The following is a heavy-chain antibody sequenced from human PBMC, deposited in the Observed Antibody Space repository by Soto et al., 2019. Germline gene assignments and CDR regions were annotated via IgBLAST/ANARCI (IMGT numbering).Heavy chain of an antibody. CDR3: AKLGQWLDYYYGMDV. CDR1: GFTFSSYG. J-gene: IGHJ6*02. D-gene: IGHD6-19*01. CDR2: ISYDGSNK. Sequence: PGGSLRLSCAASGFTFSSYGMHWVRQAPGKGLEWVAVISYDGSNKYYADSVKGRFTISRDNSKNTLYLQMNSLRAEDTAVYYCAKLGQWLDYYYGMDVWGQGTTVTVSS. V-gene: IGHV3-30*18.